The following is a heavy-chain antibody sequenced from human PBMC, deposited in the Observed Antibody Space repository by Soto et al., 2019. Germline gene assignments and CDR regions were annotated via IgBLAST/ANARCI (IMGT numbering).Heavy chain of an antibody. CDR3: VMVDNYGPTTPQDV. CDR1: GYIFVNYG. Sequence: QVQLVQSGDEVKKPGASVKVSCKASGYIFVNYGIAWVRQAPGQGLEWMGWISPYTGNTHSATKVQGRLTMTTDTSTSRAYMDLGRLTSADTAVYYCVMVDNYGPTTPQDVWGQGTTVTVSS. J-gene: IGHJ6*02. CDR2: ISPYTGNT. D-gene: IGHD5-12*01. V-gene: IGHV1-18*01.